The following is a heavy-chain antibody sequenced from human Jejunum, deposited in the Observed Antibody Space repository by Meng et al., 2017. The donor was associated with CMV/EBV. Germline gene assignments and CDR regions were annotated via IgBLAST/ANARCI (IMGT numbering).Heavy chain of an antibody. J-gene: IGHJ6*02. CDR1: GCSLYTENYS. D-gene: IGHD3-3*01. V-gene: IGHV4-39*07. Sequence: SGCSLYTENYSWAWIRQPPGKTLEWIGSMYYSGRTNSDPSLKSRVAISAATSKNQFSLKLNSVTAADSAVYYCACRDYYRYGMNVWGQGTTVTVSS. CDR2: MYYSGRT. CDR3: ACRDYYRYGMNV.